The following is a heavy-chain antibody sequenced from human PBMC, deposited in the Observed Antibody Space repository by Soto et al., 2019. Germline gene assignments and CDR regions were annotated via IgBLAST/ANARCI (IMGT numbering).Heavy chain of an antibody. CDR3: ARVYCSGGSCYHIDQ. J-gene: IGHJ4*02. CDR2: IWHDGVNK. CDR1: GFTFRTYG. Sequence: GVSLRLSCAASGFTFRTYGLFWVRQAPGKGLEWLALIWHDGVNKYNEDSVKGRFTISRDNYKNTLFLQMNSLRAEDTAVYYCARVYCSGGSCYHIDQWGQGTLVTVSS. V-gene: IGHV3-33*01. D-gene: IGHD2-15*01.